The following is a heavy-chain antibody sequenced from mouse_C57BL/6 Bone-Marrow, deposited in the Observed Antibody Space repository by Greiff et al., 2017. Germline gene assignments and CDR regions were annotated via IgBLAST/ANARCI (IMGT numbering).Heavy chain of an antibody. Sequence: VQLQQPGAELVKPGASVKMSCKASGYTFTSYWITWVKQRPGQGLEWIGDIYPGSGSTNYNEKFTSKATLTVDTSSSTAYMQLSSLTSEDSAVKYCSGRNYYGSSRPFDYWGQGTTLTVSS. CDR1: GYTFTSYW. D-gene: IGHD1-1*01. J-gene: IGHJ2*01. CDR3: SGRNYYGSSRPFDY. V-gene: IGHV1-55*01. CDR2: IYPGSGST.